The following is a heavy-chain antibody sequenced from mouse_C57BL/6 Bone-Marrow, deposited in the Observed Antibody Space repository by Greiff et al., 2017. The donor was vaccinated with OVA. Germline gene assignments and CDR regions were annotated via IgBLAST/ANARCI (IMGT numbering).Heavy chain of an antibody. CDR1: GFTFTDYY. CDR3: ARWGLRRGGFAY. CDR2: LRNKANGYTT. J-gene: IGHJ3*01. Sequence: EVKVEESGGGLVQPGGSLSLSCAASGFTFTDYYMSWVRQPPGKALEWLGFLRNKANGYTTEYSASVKGRFTISRDNSQSILYLQMNALRAEDSATYYCARWGLRRGGFAYWGQGTLVTVSA. D-gene: IGHD2-4*01. V-gene: IGHV7-3*01.